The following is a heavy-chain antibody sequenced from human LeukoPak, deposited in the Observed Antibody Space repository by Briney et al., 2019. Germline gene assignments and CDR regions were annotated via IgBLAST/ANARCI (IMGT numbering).Heavy chain of an antibody. V-gene: IGHV3-23*01. J-gene: IGHJ4*02. D-gene: IGHD3-22*01. CDR2: ICGSGGST. Sequence: GGSLRLSCAASGFTFSNYVMSWVRQAPGTGLEWVAGICGSGGSTFYAVSVKGRFTISRDNSRDTLYLQMNSLRAEDTAVYYCAKDRPARYYYDSSGDPYYFDYWGQGTLVTVSS. CDR3: AKDRPARYYYDSSGDPYYFDY. CDR1: GFTFSNYV.